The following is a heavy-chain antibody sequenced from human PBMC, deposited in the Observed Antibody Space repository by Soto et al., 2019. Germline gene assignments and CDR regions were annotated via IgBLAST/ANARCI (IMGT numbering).Heavy chain of an antibody. CDR1: GESFNGYY. CDR2: IHHSGST. Sequence: SETLSLTCTAYGESFNGYYWSWIRQPPGKGLEWIGEIHHSGSTNYNPSLKSRVTFSIDTSKRQFSLKVRSVTAADTAVYYCARGKRGSSWYRGEEKYYYYGMDVWGQGTPITVSS. V-gene: IGHV4-34*01. J-gene: IGHJ6*02. CDR3: ARGKRGSSWYRGEEKYYYYGMDV. D-gene: IGHD6-13*01.